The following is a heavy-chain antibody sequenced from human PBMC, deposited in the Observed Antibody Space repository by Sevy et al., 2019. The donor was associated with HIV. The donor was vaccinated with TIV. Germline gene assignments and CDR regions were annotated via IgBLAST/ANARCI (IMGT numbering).Heavy chain of an antibody. Sequence: GGSLRLSCAASGFAFSNYYAMHWVRQAPGKGLEWVALISYDGSDKYYADSGKGRITISRDNFKNTLYLQMNSLTTEDTALYYCARPRANYVDHYFFYAMDVWGQGTTVTVSS. V-gene: IGHV3-30-3*01. CDR2: ISYDGSDK. CDR1: GFAFSNYYA. D-gene: IGHD4-17*01. J-gene: IGHJ6*02. CDR3: ARPRANYVDHYFFYAMDV.